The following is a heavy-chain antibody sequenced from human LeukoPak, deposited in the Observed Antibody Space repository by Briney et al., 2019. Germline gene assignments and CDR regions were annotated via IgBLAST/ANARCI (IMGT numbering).Heavy chain of an antibody. Sequence: SETLSLTCTVSGGSISSGDYYWSWIRQPPGKDLEWIGYIYYSGSTYYNPSLKSRVTISVDTSKNQFSLKLSSVTAADTAVYYCARGTYYYDSRPFDYWGQGTLVTVSS. CDR2: IYYSGST. V-gene: IGHV4-30-4*01. D-gene: IGHD3-22*01. J-gene: IGHJ4*02. CDR3: ARGTYYYDSRPFDY. CDR1: GGSISSGDYY.